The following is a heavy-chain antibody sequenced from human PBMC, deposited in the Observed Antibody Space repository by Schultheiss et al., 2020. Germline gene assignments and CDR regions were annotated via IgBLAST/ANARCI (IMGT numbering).Heavy chain of an antibody. CDR3: ARGMTTVTLDYYYYYGMDV. CDR1: GGSISSAGYF. V-gene: IGHV4-39*07. Sequence: SESLSLTCTFSGGSISSAGYFWSWIRQHPGKGLEWIGRIYTSGSTYYNPSLKSRVTISVDTSMNQFSLKLSSVTATDTAVYYCARGMTTVTLDYYYYYGMDVWGQGTTVTVSS. CDR2: IYTSGST. D-gene: IGHD4-17*01. J-gene: IGHJ6*02.